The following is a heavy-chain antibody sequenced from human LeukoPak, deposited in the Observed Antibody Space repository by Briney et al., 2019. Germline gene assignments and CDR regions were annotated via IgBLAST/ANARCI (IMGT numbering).Heavy chain of an antibody. D-gene: IGHD3-9*01. CDR1: GFTFSSYA. CDR2: ISGSGGST. Sequence: GSLRLSCAASGFTFSSYAMSWVRQAPGKGLEWVSAISGSGGSTYYADSVKGRFTISRDNSKNTLYLQMNSLRAEDTAVYYCAKQGGDTLTGYYGNYWGQGTLVTVSS. V-gene: IGHV3-23*01. CDR3: AKQGGDTLTGYYGNY. J-gene: IGHJ4*02.